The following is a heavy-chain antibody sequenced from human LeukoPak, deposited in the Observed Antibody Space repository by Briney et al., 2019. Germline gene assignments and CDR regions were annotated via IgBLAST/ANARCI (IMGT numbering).Heavy chain of an antibody. Sequence: GSLGLSCSASGFPFSSYAVNWVRPAPGEGLEGVSVIGPSGGTTYYADSVKGRVTISRDNSKDTLYLQMDSLRVEDTAVYYCARESGGGTRLIDYWGQGTPVTVSS. CDR3: ARESGGGTRLIDY. CDR2: IGPSGGTT. D-gene: IGHD2-15*01. CDR1: GFPFSSYA. J-gene: IGHJ4*02. V-gene: IGHV3-23*01.